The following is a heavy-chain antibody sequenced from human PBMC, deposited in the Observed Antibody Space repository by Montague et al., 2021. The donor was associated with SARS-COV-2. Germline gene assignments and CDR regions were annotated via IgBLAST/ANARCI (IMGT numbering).Heavy chain of an antibody. CDR2: INHGGIT. CDR3: ARLRDGVVPSPILGVGPYDSYYFIDV. D-gene: IGHD3-10*01. J-gene: IGHJ6*03. V-gene: IGHV4-34*01. Sequence: SETLSLTCAVYGGSFSGYHWNWIRQPPGKGLEWIGEINHGGITNYNPSLKSRLTISADTSKNQFSLKLTSVAAADTAVYYCARLRDGVVPSPILGVGPYDSYYFIDVWGKGTTVTVSS. CDR1: GGSFSGYH.